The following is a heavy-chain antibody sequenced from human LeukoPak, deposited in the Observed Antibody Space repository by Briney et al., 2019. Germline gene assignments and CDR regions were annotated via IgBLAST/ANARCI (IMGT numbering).Heavy chain of an antibody. CDR3: ARNYYGSGSSNAFDI. CDR2: MYPNSDNT. J-gene: IGHJ3*02. D-gene: IGHD3-10*01. Sequence: EASVKVSCKASGYIFTSYDINWVRQATGQGPEWMAWMYPNSDNTGYAQKFQGRITMTRDTSISTAHMELSRLRSDDTAVYYCARNYYGSGSSNAFDIWGQGTMVTVSS. CDR1: GYIFTSYD. V-gene: IGHV1-8*01.